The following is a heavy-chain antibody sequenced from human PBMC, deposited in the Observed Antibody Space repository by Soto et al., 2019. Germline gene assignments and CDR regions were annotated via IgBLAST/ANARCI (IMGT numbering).Heavy chain of an antibody. Sequence: QVQLQESGPGLVKPSQTLSLTCTVSGGSISSGGYSWRWIRQHPGKGLEWIGYIFYSGSTSYNPCLKRRVTIAVDTSKNQFSLKVSSVTAADTAVYYCARGVLHWGQGTLITVSS. CDR3: ARGVLH. CDR1: GGSISSGGYS. J-gene: IGHJ4*02. CDR2: IFYSGST. V-gene: IGHV4-31*03.